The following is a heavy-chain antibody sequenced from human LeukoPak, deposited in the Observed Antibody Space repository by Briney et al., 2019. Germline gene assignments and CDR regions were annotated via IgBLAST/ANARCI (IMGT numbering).Heavy chain of an antibody. Sequence: GGSLRLSCAASGFTFSTYWMHWVRQAPGKGLAWVSIIKGDGTTTNYADSVKGRFTISRDNAKNTLYLQMNSLGAEDTAVYYCVRGLGGSGSYPFDPWGQGTLVTVSS. CDR3: VRGLGGSGSYPFDP. J-gene: IGHJ5*02. D-gene: IGHD3-10*01. CDR1: GFTFSTYW. CDR2: IKGDGTTT. V-gene: IGHV3-74*01.